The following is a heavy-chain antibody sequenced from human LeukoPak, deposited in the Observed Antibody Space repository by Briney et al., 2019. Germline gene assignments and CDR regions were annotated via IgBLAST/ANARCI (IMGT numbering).Heavy chain of an antibody. CDR3: ARGPRSASRY. CDR1: GGSISSGGYY. V-gene: IGHV4-30-2*01. Sequence: SETLSLTCTVSGGSISSGGYYWSWIRQPPGKGLEWIGYIYHSGSTYYNPSLKSRVSISVDTSKNQFSLKLSSVTAADTAVYYCARGPRSASRYWGQGTLVTVSS. J-gene: IGHJ4*02. CDR2: IYHSGST.